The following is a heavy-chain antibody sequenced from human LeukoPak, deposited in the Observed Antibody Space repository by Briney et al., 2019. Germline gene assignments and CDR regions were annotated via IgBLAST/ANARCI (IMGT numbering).Heavy chain of an antibody. D-gene: IGHD6-19*01. CDR3: AHRGDARAVAGSRAFDI. CDR1: GFSLSTSGVG. Sequence: FGPTLVKPTQTLTLTCTFSGFSLSTSGVGVGWIRQPLGKALEWLALIYWDDDKRYSPSLKSRLTITKDTSKNQVVLTMTNMDPVDTATYYCAHRGDARAVAGSRAFDIWGQGTMVTVPS. V-gene: IGHV2-5*02. J-gene: IGHJ3*02. CDR2: IYWDDDK.